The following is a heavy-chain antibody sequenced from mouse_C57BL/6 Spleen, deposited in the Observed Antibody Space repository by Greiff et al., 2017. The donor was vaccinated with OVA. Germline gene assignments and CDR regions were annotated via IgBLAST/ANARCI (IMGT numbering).Heavy chain of an antibody. V-gene: IGHV5-12*01. CDR2: ISNGGGST. CDR3: ARKDYYGSSCGYFDV. Sequence: EVQRVESGGGLVQPGGSLKLSCAASGFTFSDYYMYWVRQTPEKRLEWVANISNGGGSTYYPDTVKGRFTITRNNAKNTLYLQMSRLKYENTTMYYCARKDYYGSSCGYFDVWGTGTTVTVSS. J-gene: IGHJ1*03. D-gene: IGHD1-1*01. CDR1: GFTFSDYY.